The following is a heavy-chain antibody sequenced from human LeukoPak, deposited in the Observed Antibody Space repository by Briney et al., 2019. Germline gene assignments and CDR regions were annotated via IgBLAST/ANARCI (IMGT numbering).Heavy chain of an antibody. D-gene: IGHD3-9*01. CDR3: ARHVSRVFDWSGYYMDV. J-gene: IGHJ6*03. Sequence: SETLSLTCTVPGGSISSSNYYWGWIRQPPGKGLEWIGNIYYSGTTYIYPSLKSRVTISVDTSKNQFSLKLSSVTAADTAVYYCARHVSRVFDWSGYYMDVWGKGTTVIVSS. CDR2: IYYSGTT. V-gene: IGHV4-39*01. CDR1: GGSISSSNYY.